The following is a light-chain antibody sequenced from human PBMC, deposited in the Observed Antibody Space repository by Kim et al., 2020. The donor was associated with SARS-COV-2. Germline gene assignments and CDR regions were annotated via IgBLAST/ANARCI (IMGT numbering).Light chain of an antibody. CDR1: QDIKKY. CDR2: DAS. V-gene: IGKV1-33*01. Sequence: DILMTQSPSSLSASVGDRVTITCQASQDIKKYLSWYQQKSGEAPKLLIYDASNVETGVPSRFSGGGSGTDFTLTISNVQAEDVATYHCQQFDDIPYTFGQGTKLEIK. J-gene: IGKJ2*01. CDR3: QQFDDIPYT.